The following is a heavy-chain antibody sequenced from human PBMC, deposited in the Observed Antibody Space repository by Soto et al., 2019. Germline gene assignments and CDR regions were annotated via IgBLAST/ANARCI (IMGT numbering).Heavy chain of an antibody. CDR3: VRATSCSGGSCYALSDAFDI. CDR1: GYTFTSYA. J-gene: IGHJ3*02. V-gene: IGHV1-3*01. Sequence: GASVKVSCKASGYTFTSYAMHWVRQAPGQRLEWMGWINAGNGNTKYSQKFQGRVTITRDTSASTAYMELSSLRSEDTAVYYCVRATSCSGGSCYALSDAFDIWGQGTMVTVSS. D-gene: IGHD2-15*01. CDR2: INAGNGNT.